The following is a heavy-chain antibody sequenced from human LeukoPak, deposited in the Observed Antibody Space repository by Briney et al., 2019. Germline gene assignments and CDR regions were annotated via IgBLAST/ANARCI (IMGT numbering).Heavy chain of an antibody. CDR1: GFTFSSYS. Sequence: GGSLRLSCAASGFTFSSYSMNWVRQAPGKGLEWVSYISSSSSTIYYADSVKGRFTISRDNAKNSLYLQMNSLRTEDTAVYYCARVGPAGNEYGSGSYYYWGQGSLVTVSS. CDR3: ARVGPAGNEYGSGSYYY. V-gene: IGHV3-48*01. J-gene: IGHJ4*02. D-gene: IGHD3-10*01. CDR2: ISSSSSTI.